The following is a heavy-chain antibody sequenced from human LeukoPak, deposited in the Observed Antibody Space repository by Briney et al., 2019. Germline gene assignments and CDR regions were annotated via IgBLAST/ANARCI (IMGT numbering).Heavy chain of an antibody. V-gene: IGHV3-23*01. J-gene: IGHJ4*02. D-gene: IGHD1-26*01. CDR2: SSDSGGNT. CDR3: ARGGYHASFDY. CDR1: GFTFSSYA. Sequence: GGSLRLSCAASGFTFSSYAMSWVRQAPGKGLEWVSTSSDSGGNTYYADSVKGRFTISRVNSKNTLYLQMNSLRAEDTAVYYCARGGYHASFDYWGQETLVTVSS.